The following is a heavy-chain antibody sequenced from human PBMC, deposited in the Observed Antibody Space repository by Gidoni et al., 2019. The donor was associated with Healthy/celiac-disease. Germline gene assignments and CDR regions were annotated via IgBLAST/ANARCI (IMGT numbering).Heavy chain of an antibody. CDR1: GGSISSSNW. CDR3: ARTGYFDWGGYYGMDV. Sequence: QVQLQESGPGLVKPSGTLSLTCAVSGGSISSSNWLRWVRQPPGKGLEWIGEIYHSGSTNSVPSLNSRVTISVDKSTNQFSLKLSSVTAADTAVYYCARTGYFDWGGYYGMDVWGQGTTVTVSS. D-gene: IGHD3-9*01. V-gene: IGHV4-4*02. CDR2: IYHSGST. J-gene: IGHJ6*02.